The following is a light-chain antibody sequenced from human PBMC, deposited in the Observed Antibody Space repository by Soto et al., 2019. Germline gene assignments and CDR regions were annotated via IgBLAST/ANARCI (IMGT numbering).Light chain of an antibody. V-gene: IGKV3-20*01. CDR1: QTIRNNY. CDR3: QQYAGSPWT. J-gene: IGKJ1*01. CDR2: GAS. Sequence: ETVLTQSPGTLSLSPGERATLSCRASQTIRNNYLAWYRQTPGQAPRLLIYGASNRATGIADRFSGSGSGTDFTLIISRLEPEDVAPYYCQQYAGSPWTFGQGTKVEIK.